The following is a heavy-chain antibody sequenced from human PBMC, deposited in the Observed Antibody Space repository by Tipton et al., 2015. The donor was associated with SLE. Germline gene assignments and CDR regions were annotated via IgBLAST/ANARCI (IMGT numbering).Heavy chain of an antibody. CDR2: ISYDGGNE. V-gene: IGHV3-30-3*01. D-gene: IGHD2-21*01. CDR3: ARDGKVNLFGMVIGNSGAFDN. J-gene: IGHJ4*02. CDR1: EFTFSSYV. Sequence: SLRLSCAASEFTFSSYVMHWVRQAPGKGLEWVAVISYDGGNEYYADSVSGRFTISRDNSRNTLYLQLNSASAEDTAVYYCARDGKVNLFGMVIGNSGAFDNWGQGTLVTVSS.